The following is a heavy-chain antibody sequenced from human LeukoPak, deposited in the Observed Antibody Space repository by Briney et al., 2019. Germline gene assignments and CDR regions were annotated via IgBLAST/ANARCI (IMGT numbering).Heavy chain of an antibody. CDR2: VFYSGST. Sequence: GSLRLSCTVSGGSISSYYWSWIRQPPGKGLEWIGYVFYSGSTNYNPSLKSRVTISVDTSKNQFSLKLSSVTAADTAVYYCARVNYGSGSVGAFDIWGQGTMVTVSS. CDR3: ARVNYGSGSVGAFDI. CDR1: GGSISSYY. D-gene: IGHD3-10*01. J-gene: IGHJ3*02. V-gene: IGHV4-59*01.